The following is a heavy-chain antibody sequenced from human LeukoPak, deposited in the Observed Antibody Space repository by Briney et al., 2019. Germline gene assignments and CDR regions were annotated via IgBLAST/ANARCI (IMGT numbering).Heavy chain of an antibody. CDR2: IYHSGST. V-gene: IGHV4-38-2*02. J-gene: IGHJ6*03. Sequence: SETLSLTCTVSGYSISSGYYWGWIRQPPGKGLEWIGSIYHSGSTYYNPSLKSRVTISVDTSKNQFSLKLSSVTAADTAVYYCARTLTDGGSSSGYYYYYMDVWGKGTTVTVSS. CDR1: GYSISSGYY. D-gene: IGHD6-6*01. CDR3: ARTLTDGGSSSGYYYYYMDV.